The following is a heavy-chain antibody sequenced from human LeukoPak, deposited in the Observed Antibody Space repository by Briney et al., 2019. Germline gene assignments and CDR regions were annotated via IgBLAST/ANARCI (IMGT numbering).Heavy chain of an antibody. Sequence: PGGSLRLSCAASGFTFGSYWMSWVRQAPGKGLEWVANIRQDGSEKYYVGSVKGRFTISRDNAKNSLYLQMDSLRAEDTAVHYCARDQARMVRGVIYGYFDYWGQGTLVTVSS. CDR1: GFTFGSYW. CDR2: IRQDGSEK. CDR3: ARDQARMVRGVIYGYFDY. D-gene: IGHD3-10*01. V-gene: IGHV3-7*01. J-gene: IGHJ4*02.